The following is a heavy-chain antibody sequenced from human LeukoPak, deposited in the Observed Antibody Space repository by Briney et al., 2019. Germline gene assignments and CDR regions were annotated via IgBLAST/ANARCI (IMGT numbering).Heavy chain of an antibody. Sequence: GGSLRLSCAASGFTFDDYAMHWVRQAPGKGLEWVSGISWNSGSIGYADSVKGRFTISRDNAKNSLYLQMNGLRAEDTALYYCAKVPSGSLLSRMGAFDIWGQGTMVTVSS. CDR3: AKVPSGSLLSRMGAFDI. CDR2: ISWNSGSI. D-gene: IGHD1-26*01. CDR1: GFTFDDYA. V-gene: IGHV3-9*01. J-gene: IGHJ3*02.